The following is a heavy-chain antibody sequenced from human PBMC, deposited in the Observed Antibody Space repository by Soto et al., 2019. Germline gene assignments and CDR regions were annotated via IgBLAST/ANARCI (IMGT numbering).Heavy chain of an antibody. J-gene: IGHJ6*02. CDR2: IHYSGST. CDR1: GVSVRSDGYY. CDR3: ARDEGYSGSYGALYYYGMDV. V-gene: IGHV4-61*08. D-gene: IGHD1-26*01. Sequence: PSETLSLTCTVSGVSVRSDGYYWTWIRQPPGKGLEWIGYIHYSGSTNYNPSLKSRVTISVDTSKNQFSLKLSSVTAADTAVYYCARDEGYSGSYGALYYYGMDVWGQGTTVTVS.